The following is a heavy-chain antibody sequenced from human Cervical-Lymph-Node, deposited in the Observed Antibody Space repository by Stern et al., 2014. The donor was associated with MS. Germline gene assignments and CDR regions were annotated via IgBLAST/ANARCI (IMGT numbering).Heavy chain of an antibody. D-gene: IGHD3-22*01. CDR3: AKDTNYDTTGRSET. V-gene: IGHV3-23*04. Sequence: EDQLVESGGGFVKPGGSLRLSCAASGFTFRNYAMGWVRQAPGKGPEWVATISGSGGSTNYADSVKGRFFISRDNSWDTLFLQMNSLRVEDTAVYYCAKDTNYDTTGRSETWGQGTLVTVSS. CDR2: ISGSGGST. CDR1: GFTFRNYA. J-gene: IGHJ4*02.